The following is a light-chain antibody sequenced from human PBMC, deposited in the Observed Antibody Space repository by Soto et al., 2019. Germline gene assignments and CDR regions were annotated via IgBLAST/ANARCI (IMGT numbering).Light chain of an antibody. V-gene: IGKV2-30*01. Sequence: DVVMTQSPLSLPVALGQPASISCRSSQSLAYSDGNTNLNWFLQRPGQSPRRLIYWVSYRDAGGPDRFTGSVSGAEFALKISLIEAGDVAVYYCMQGRHWPPTFGQGTKVEIK. CDR2: WVS. CDR3: MQGRHWPPT. CDR1: QSLAYSDGNTN. J-gene: IGKJ1*01.